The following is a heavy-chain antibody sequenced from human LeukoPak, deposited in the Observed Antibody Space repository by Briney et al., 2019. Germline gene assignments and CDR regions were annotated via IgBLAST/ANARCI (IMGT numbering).Heavy chain of an antibody. CDR1: GGSISSYY. CDR2: IYYSGST. Sequence: PSETLSLTCTVSGGSISSYYWSWIRQPPGKGLEWIGSIYYSGSTYYNPSLKSRVTISVDTSKNQFSLKLSSVTAADTAVYYCANPGAGAAIDYWGQGTLVTVSS. D-gene: IGHD3-10*01. J-gene: IGHJ4*02. V-gene: IGHV4-59*05. CDR3: ANPGAGAAIDY.